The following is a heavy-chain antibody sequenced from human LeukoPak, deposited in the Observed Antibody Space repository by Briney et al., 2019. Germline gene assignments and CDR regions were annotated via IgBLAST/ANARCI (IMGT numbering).Heavy chain of an antibody. J-gene: IGHJ4*02. Sequence: GGSLRLSCAASGFTFSSYAMSWVRQAPGKGLAWVSAISGSSDSTYYVDSVKGRFTISRDNPKNTLYLQMNSLRAEDTAVYYCAKDRSYSYGGIDYWGQGTLVTVSS. V-gene: IGHV3-23*01. CDR3: AKDRSYSYGGIDY. CDR2: ISGSSDST. CDR1: GFTFSSYA. D-gene: IGHD5-18*01.